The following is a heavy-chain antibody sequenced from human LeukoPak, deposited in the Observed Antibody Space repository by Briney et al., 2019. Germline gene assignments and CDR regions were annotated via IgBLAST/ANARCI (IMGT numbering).Heavy chain of an antibody. CDR1: GGSISSGSYY. Sequence: SETLSLTCTVSGGSISSGSYYWSWIRQPAGKGLEWIGRIYTSGSTNYNPSLKSRVTISVDTSKNQFSLKLSSVTAADTAVYYCARVRGYSYGYSIFDYWGQGTLVTVSS. J-gene: IGHJ4*02. D-gene: IGHD5-18*01. CDR3: ARVRGYSYGYSIFDY. CDR2: IYTSGST. V-gene: IGHV4-61*02.